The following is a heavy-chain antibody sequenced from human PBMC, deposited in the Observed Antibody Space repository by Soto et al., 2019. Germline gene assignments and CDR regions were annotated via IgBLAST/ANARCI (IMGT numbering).Heavy chain of an antibody. CDR3: ARLVHYDSSGNYYWGHYHYGTDV. V-gene: IGHV4-59*01. J-gene: IGHJ6*02. Sequence: PSETLSLTCTVSGGSISSYYWSWIRQPPGEGLEWIGYIFHSGSTNYNPSLMSRVTISVDTSKNQFSLKLTSVTAADTAVYYCARLVHYDSSGNYYWGHYHYGTDVWGQGTTVTVSS. D-gene: IGHD3-22*01. CDR2: IFHSGST. CDR1: GGSISSYY.